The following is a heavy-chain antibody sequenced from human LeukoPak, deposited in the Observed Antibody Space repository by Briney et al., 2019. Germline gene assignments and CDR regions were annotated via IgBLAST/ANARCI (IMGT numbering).Heavy chain of an antibody. Sequence: GGSLRLSCAASGFTFSSYSMNWVRQAPGKGLEWVSSISSSSSYIYYADSVKGRFTISRDNSKNTLYPQVNSLRDEDTAVYYCARDLISSSLYGMDVWGQGTAVTVSS. CDR2: ISSSSSYI. CDR3: ARDLISSSLYGMDV. V-gene: IGHV3-21*01. J-gene: IGHJ6*02. CDR1: GFTFSSYS. D-gene: IGHD6-19*01.